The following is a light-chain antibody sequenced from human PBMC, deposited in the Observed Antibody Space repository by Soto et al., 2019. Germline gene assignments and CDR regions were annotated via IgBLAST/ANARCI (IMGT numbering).Light chain of an antibody. CDR2: KAS. CDR3: QHYNSYSEA. Sequence: DIQMTQSPSTLSGSVGYRFTITCRASQTISSWLAWYQQKPGEAPKLLIYKASTLKSGVPSRFSGSGSGTEFTLTISSLQPDDFATYYCQHYNSYSEAFGQGTKGDIK. CDR1: QTISSW. V-gene: IGKV1-5*03. J-gene: IGKJ1*01.